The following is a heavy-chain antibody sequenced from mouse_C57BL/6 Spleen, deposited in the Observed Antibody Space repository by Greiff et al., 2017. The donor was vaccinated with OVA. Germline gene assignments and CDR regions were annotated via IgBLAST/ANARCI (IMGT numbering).Heavy chain of an antibody. J-gene: IGHJ3*01. CDR1: GYTFTSYW. CDR2: IYPGSGST. CDR3: AREGYYYGSSGCAY. Sequence: QVQLQQPGAELVKPGASVKMSCKASGYTFTSYWITWVKQRPGQGLEWIGDIYPGSGSTNYNEKFKSKATLTVDTSSSTAYMQLSSLTSEDSAVYYCAREGYYYGSSGCAYWGQGTLVTVSA. V-gene: IGHV1-55*01. D-gene: IGHD1-1*01.